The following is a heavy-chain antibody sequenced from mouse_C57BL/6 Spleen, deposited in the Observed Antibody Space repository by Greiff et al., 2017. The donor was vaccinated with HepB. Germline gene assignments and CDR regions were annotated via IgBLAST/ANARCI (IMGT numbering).Heavy chain of an antibody. V-gene: IGHV1-80*01. CDR1: GYAFSSYW. CDR2: IYPGDGDT. D-gene: IGHD4-1*01. J-gene: IGHJ1*03. CDR3: ARCWDWYFDV. Sequence: VKLQESGAELVKPGASVKISCKASGYAFSSYWMNWVKQRPGKGLEWIGQIYPGDGDTNYNGKFKGKATLTADKSSSTAYMQLSSLTSEDSAVYFCARCWDWYFDVWGTGTTVTVSS.